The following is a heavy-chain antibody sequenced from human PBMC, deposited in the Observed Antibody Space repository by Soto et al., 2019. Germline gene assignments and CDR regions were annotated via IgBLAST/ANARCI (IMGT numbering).Heavy chain of an antibody. V-gene: IGHV1-3*01. CDR1: GYTFATHG. D-gene: IGHD3-3*02. CDR2: INAASGNT. Sequence: GASVKVSCKASGYTFATHGMHWARQAPGQGLEWMGWINAASGNTRYSQKFQGRVAISRDTTASTAHMELSSLRFEDTAVYYCARDVVMTIFEVPTHYWGQGTLVTVSS. CDR3: ARDVVMTIFEVPTHY. J-gene: IGHJ4*02.